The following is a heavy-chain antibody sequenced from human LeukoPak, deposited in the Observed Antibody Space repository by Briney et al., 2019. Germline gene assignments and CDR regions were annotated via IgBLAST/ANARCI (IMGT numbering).Heavy chain of an antibody. D-gene: IGHD1-26*01. CDR3: ARDLNPGGATPHDY. V-gene: IGHV3-48*03. J-gene: IGHJ4*02. Sequence: GGSLRLSCAASGFTFSSYEMNWVRQAPGKGLEWVSYISSSGSTIYYADSVKGRFTISRDNAKNSLYLQMNSLRAEDTAVYYCARDLNPGGATPHDYWGQGTLVTVSS. CDR1: GFTFSSYE. CDR2: ISSSGSTI.